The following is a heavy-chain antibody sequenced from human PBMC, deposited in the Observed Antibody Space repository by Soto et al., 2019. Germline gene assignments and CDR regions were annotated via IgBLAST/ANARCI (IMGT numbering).Heavy chain of an antibody. V-gene: IGHV1-69*13. CDR1: GGTFSSYA. J-gene: IGHJ3*02. D-gene: IGHD1-1*01. CDR2: IIPIFGTA. CDR3: VFLQLERRGGAFDI. Sequence: ASVKVSCKASGGTFSSYAISWVRQAPGQGLEWMGGIIPIFGTANYAQKFQGRVTITADESTSTAYMELSSLRSEDTAVYYCVFLQLERRGGAFDIWGQGTMVTVSS.